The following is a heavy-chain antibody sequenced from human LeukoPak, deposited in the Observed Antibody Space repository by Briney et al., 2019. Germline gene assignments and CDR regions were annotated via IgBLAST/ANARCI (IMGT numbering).Heavy chain of an antibody. CDR3: ARDGLHDYGDYEPIDY. J-gene: IGHJ4*02. CDR2: ISAYNGNT. D-gene: IGHD4-17*01. CDR1: GYTFTSYG. Sequence: ASVKVSCKASGYTFTSYGISWVRQAPGQGLEWMGWISAYNGNTNYAQKLQGRVTMTTDTSTSTAYMELRSLRSDDTAVYYGARDGLHDYGDYEPIDYWGQGTLVTVSS. V-gene: IGHV1-18*01.